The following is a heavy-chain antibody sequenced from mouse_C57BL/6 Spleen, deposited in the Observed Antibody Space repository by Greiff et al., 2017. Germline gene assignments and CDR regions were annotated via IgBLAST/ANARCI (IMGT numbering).Heavy chain of an antibody. CDR1: GFTFSDYG. V-gene: IGHV5-17*01. CDR3: AKAYYSISWFAY. J-gene: IGHJ3*01. CDR2: ISSGSSTI. D-gene: IGHD2-10*01. Sequence: EVQVVESGGGLVKPGGSLKLSCAASGFTFSDYGMHWVRQAPEKGLEWVAYISSGSSTIYYAHTVKGRCTISRDNAKHTLFLQMTSLRSEDTAMYYCAKAYYSISWFAYWGQGTLVTVSA.